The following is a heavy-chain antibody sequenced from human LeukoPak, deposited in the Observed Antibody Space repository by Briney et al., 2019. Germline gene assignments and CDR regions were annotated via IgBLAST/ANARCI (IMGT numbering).Heavy chain of an antibody. Sequence: PGGSLRLSCAASGFTFSSYEMNWAGRAQGKGLEGVSYISGSGSTIYYADSVKGRFTISRDNAKNSLYLQMNSLRAEDTAVYYCARGRDYDILTGYFLYYGMDVWGKGTTVTVSS. J-gene: IGHJ6*04. D-gene: IGHD3-9*01. V-gene: IGHV3-48*03. CDR1: GFTFSSYE. CDR2: ISGSGSTI. CDR3: ARGRDYDILTGYFLYYGMDV.